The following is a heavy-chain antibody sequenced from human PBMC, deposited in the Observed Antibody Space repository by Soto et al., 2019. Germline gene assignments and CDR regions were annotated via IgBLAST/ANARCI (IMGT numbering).Heavy chain of an antibody. CDR1: GFPFDDYG. CDR2: ISESSSSYI. V-gene: IGHV3-23*01. D-gene: IGHD3-10*01. J-gene: IGHJ4*02. Sequence: GGSLRLSCAASGFPFDDYGMTWVRQAPGKGLEWVSTISESSSSYIYYADSVKGRFTISRDNSKNTLYLQMNSLRAEDTAVYYCAKDLSRPRLLGPFDYWGQGTLVTVSS. CDR3: AKDLSRPRLLGPFDY.